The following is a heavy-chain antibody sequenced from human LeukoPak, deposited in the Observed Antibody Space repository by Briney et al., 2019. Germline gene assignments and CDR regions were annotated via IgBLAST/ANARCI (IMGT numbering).Heavy chain of an antibody. CDR1: GFTFDDHG. Sequence: GGSLRLSCAASGFTFDDHGMSWVRQAPGKGLEWVSGIKWDGGRTGYADSVKGRFTISRDNAKNSLYLQMNSLRAEDTAVYYCARDRGVGATDYWGQGTLVTVSS. D-gene: IGHD1-26*01. J-gene: IGHJ4*02. CDR3: ARDRGVGATDY. CDR2: IKWDGGRT. V-gene: IGHV3-20*04.